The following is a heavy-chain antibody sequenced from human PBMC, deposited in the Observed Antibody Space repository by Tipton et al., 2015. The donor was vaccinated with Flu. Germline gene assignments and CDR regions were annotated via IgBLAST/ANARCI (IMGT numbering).Heavy chain of an antibody. CDR3: AKGGSSWWDDGLEI. Sequence: GSLRLSCAATGLPFSKYWMHWVRQAPGKGLVWVSRINNAGSNSDYADSVEGRFTISRDNVKNTMYLQLNSLGADDTAVYYCAKGGSSWWDDGLEIWGQGTMVTVAS. CDR2: INNAGSNS. CDR1: GLPFSKYW. V-gene: IGHV3-74*01. J-gene: IGHJ3*02. D-gene: IGHD6-13*01.